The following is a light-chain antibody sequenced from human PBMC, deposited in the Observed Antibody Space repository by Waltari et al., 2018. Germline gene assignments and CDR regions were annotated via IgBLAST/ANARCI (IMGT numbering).Light chain of an antibody. Sequence: SVALGQTVRITCQGGGLRTFYANWYQQKPGQAPLLVIYDEDNRPSGIPDRFSGSRSGNTAFLTISGAQAEDEADYYCNTRDISGDHLVFGSGTKVTVL. CDR2: DED. V-gene: IGLV3-19*01. CDR1: GLRTFY. J-gene: IGLJ1*01. CDR3: NTRDISGDHLV.